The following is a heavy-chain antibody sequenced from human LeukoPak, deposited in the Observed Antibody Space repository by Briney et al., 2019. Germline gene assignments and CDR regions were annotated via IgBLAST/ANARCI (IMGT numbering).Heavy chain of an antibody. V-gene: IGHV3-23*01. D-gene: IGHD4-17*01. CDR2: ISGDGGST. Sequence: GGSLRLSCTASGFTFSSYAMSWVRQAPGRGLKWVSIISGDGGSTYYADSVKGRFTISRDNSRNTLYLQMNSLRAEDTAVYHCAKWRAPTNDYGHGLHIWGQGTMVTVSS. CDR1: GFTFSSYA. J-gene: IGHJ3*02. CDR3: AKWRAPTNDYGHGLHI.